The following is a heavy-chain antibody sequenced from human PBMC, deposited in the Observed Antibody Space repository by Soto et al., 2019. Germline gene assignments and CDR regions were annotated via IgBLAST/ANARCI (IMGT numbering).Heavy chain of an antibody. D-gene: IGHD2-8*02. Sequence: GGSQRLSCTASGFPFRDYAMSWVRQATGKGLEWVSTVSNNGDNTYYADSVKGRFTVSRDNSKNTLYLQTNSLRAEDTAVFFCSRSTVDRKRDYYYYYYMDVWGKGTTVTVSS. CDR2: VSNNGDNT. V-gene: IGHV3-23*01. J-gene: IGHJ6*03. CDR3: SRSTVDRKRDYYYYYYMDV. CDR1: GFPFRDYA.